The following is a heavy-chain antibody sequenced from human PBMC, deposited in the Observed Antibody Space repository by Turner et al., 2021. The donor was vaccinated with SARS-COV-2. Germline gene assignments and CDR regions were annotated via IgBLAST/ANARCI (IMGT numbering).Heavy chain of an antibody. Sequence: EVQRLESGGGLVQPRGSLRLSCAASRLSFSSYAMCWVRQPPGRGLECVSAISGSGGSTFYADSVKGRFTITRDNSKNTRYLKMNSLRAEDTAVYYCAKDPGVSSGPVLEYFQHWGQGTLVTVSS. CDR3: AKDPGVSSGPVLEYFQH. CDR1: RLSFSSYA. J-gene: IGHJ1*01. CDR2: ISGSGGST. D-gene: IGHD6-19*01. V-gene: IGHV3-23*01.